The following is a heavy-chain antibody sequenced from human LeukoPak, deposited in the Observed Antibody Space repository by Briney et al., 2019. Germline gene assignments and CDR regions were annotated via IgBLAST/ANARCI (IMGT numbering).Heavy chain of an antibody. D-gene: IGHD3-22*01. J-gene: IGHJ1*01. CDR1: GFTFSSYW. CDR3: AKDYYDSSGYHSPYFQH. Sequence: GGSLRLSCAASGFTFSSYWMSWVRQAPGKGLEWVANIKQDGSEKYYVDSVKGRFTISRDNAKNSLYLQMNGLRAEDTAVYYCAKDYYDSSGYHSPYFQHWGQGTLVTVSS. V-gene: IGHV3-7*03. CDR2: IKQDGSEK.